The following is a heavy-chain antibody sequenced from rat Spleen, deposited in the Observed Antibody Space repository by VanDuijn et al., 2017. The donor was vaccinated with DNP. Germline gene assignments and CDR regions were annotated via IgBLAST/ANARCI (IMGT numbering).Heavy chain of an antibody. J-gene: IGHJ2*01. Sequence: QVQLKESGPGLVQPSQTLSLTCTVAGFSLTNYTVSWVRQPPGKGLEWIAAISSGGTTYYNSALKSRLSISRDTSKSQVFLKMNSLRSEDTATYYCARHDHWALFDYWGQGVMVTVSS. D-gene: IGHD4-6*01. CDR1: GFSLTNYT. CDR3: ARHDHWALFDY. V-gene: IGHV2-6*01. CDR2: ISSGGTT.